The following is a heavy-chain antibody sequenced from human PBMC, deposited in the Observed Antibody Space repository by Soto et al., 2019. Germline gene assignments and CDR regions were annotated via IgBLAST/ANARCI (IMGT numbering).Heavy chain of an antibody. V-gene: IGHV3-23*01. CDR2: ISATGGST. CDR1: GFTFNNYA. J-gene: IGHJ4*02. CDR3: AKDRLAGNFDY. Sequence: EVQVLDSGGGLVQPGGSLRLSCAASGFTFNNYAMNWVRQAPGKGLEWVATISATGGSTYYADYVKGRFTICRDNSKNTLYLQMNGLRVEDTAVYYCAKDRLAGNFDYWGQRTQVTVSS.